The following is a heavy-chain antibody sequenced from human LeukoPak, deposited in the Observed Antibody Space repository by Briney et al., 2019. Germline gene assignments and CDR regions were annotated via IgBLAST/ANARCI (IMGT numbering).Heavy chain of an antibody. CDR3: ARDRRDWNYEMAYFDY. J-gene: IGHJ4*02. D-gene: IGHD1-7*01. Sequence: PSETLSLTCTVSGGSISSGGYNWSWIRQHPGKGLEWIGYIYYSGSTYYNPSLKSRVTISVDTSKNQFSLKLSSVTAADTAVYYCARDRRDWNYEMAYFDYWGQGTLVTVSS. CDR1: GGSISSGGYN. V-gene: IGHV4-31*03. CDR2: IYYSGST.